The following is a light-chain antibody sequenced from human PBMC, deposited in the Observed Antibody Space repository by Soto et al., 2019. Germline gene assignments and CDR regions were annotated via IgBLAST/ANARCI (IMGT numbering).Light chain of an antibody. CDR1: QSVSSRS. Sequence: EIVLTQSPGTLSLSPGERATLSCRASQSVSSRSLAWYQHKPGQAPRLLIYAASIRATSIPDRFSGSGSGTDFTVTISRLEPEDFAVYYCQHYCYSPLYTFGQGTQLEI. CDR2: AAS. CDR3: QHYCYSPLYT. J-gene: IGKJ2*01. V-gene: IGKV3-20*01.